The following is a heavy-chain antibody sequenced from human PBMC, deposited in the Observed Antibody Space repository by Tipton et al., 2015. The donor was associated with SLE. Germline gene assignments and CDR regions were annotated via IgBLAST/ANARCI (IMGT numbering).Heavy chain of an antibody. D-gene: IGHD6-13*01. J-gene: IGHJ6*02. CDR1: GASIGSHH. Sequence: TLSLTCTVSGASIGSHHWTWIRQPPGKGLEWIGNIFYSGGTNYSPFLNSRITISVDTSKNQLSLNVISMTAADTAVYYCARANSSSWYGVDYYGMDVWGQGTTVTVSS. CDR2: IFYSGGT. CDR3: ARANSSSWYGVDYYGMDV. V-gene: IGHV4-59*11.